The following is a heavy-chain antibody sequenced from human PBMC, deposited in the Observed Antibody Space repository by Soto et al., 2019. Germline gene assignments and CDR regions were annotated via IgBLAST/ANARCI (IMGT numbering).Heavy chain of an antibody. V-gene: IGHV1-69*13. CDR3: ARIRLLWFGESETPNWFDP. Sequence: ASVKVSCKASGGTFSSYAISWVRQAPGQGLEWMGGIIPIFGTANYAQKFQGRVTITADESTSTAYMELRSLSSDDTAVFFFARIRLLWFGESETPNWFDPWGQGTLVTVSS. CDR1: GGTFSSYA. J-gene: IGHJ5*02. CDR2: IIPIFGTA. D-gene: IGHD3-10*01.